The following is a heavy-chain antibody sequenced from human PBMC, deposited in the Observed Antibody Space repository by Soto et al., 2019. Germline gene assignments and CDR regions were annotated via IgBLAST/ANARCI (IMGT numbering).Heavy chain of an antibody. CDR1: GSTFSTYA. D-gene: IGHD3-10*01. CDR2: ISGTGTST. CDR3: AKIIRGHNAFDG. Sequence: EVQLLESGGGLVQPGGSLRLSCAASGSTFSTYAMTWVRQAPGTGLEWVSSISGTGTSTYYADSVKGRFTVSRDNSKYTLYLQMNSLRDEDTALYYCAKIIRGHNAFDGWGQGTLVTVSS. V-gene: IGHV3-23*01. J-gene: IGHJ3*01.